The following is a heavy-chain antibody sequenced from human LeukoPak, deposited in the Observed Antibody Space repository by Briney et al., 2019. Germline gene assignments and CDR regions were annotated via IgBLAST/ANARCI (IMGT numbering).Heavy chain of an antibody. J-gene: IGHJ6*03. D-gene: IGHD3-3*01. Sequence: GGSLRLSCAASGFTFDDYGMSWVRQAPGKGLEWVSGIRWNAGSTRYADSVKGRSTISGDNAKNSLYLQMNSLRAEDTALYYCVRGGYDFWSGYYTDHYYYMDVWGKGTTVTVSS. V-gene: IGHV3-20*04. CDR2: IRWNAGST. CDR1: GFTFDDYG. CDR3: VRGGYDFWSGYYTDHYYYMDV.